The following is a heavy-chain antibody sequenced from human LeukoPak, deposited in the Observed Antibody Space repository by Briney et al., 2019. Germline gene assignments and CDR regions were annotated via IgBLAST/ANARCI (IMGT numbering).Heavy chain of an antibody. D-gene: IGHD3-10*01. V-gene: IGHV3-33*06. CDR3: AKQSGARANFDY. CDR2: MWFDGTNE. Sequence: GRSLRLSCGASGFSFNSHVMHWVRQAPGKGLEWVAMMWFDGTNEYYIESVKGRFTISRDNSKNTLYLQMDSLRAEDTAVYYCAKQSGARANFDYWGRGTLVTVSS. CDR1: GFSFNSHV. J-gene: IGHJ4*02.